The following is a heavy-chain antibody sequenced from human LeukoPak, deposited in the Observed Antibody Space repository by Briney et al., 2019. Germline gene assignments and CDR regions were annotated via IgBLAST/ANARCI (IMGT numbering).Heavy chain of an antibody. J-gene: IGHJ4*02. V-gene: IGHV3-30*18. CDR1: GVTFSDYV. D-gene: IGHD4-23*01. Sequence: AGGSLRLSCAASGVTFSDYVMHWVRQAPGKGLEWMAFISHDGSTKLYADSVRGRFTISRDNSTNTVFLQMNSLRPEDTAVYFCAKDGGNYYIDYWGQGTLVTVSS. CDR3: AKDGGNYYIDY. CDR2: ISHDGSTK.